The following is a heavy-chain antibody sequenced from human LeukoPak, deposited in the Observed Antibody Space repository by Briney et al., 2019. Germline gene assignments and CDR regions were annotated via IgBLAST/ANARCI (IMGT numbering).Heavy chain of an antibody. CDR3: ARDGSSDNSYGIPSFDY. CDR2: ISSSGGTK. V-gene: IGHV3-48*03. CDR1: GFIFSNYE. J-gene: IGHJ4*02. Sequence: GGSLRLSCAASGFIFSNYEMNWVRQAPGKGLEWVSYISSSGGTKYYADSVKGRLAISRDNAKNSLHLQMNSLRAEDTAVYYCARDGSSDNSYGIPSFDYWGQGTLVTVSS. D-gene: IGHD4-23*01.